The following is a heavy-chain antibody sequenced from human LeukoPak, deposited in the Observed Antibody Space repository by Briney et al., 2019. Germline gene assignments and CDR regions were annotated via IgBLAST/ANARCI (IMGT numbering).Heavy chain of an antibody. V-gene: IGHV3-30*18. CDR3: AKLGNEDGSGSYYLAGRDAFDI. D-gene: IGHD3-10*01. J-gene: IGHJ3*02. CDR1: GFTFSSYG. Sequence: GGSLRLSCAASGFTFSSYGMHWVRQAPGKGLEWVAVISYDGSNKYYADSVKGRFTISRDNSKNTLYLQMNSLRAEDTAVYYCAKLGNEDGSGSYYLAGRDAFDIWGQGTMVTVSS. CDR2: ISYDGSNK.